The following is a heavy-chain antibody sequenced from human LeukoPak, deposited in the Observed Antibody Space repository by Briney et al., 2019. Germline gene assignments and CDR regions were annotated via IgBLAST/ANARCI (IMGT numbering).Heavy chain of an antibody. J-gene: IGHJ5*02. CDR3: ARHVPDYDLPPNWFDP. CDR2: MYYSGSI. CDR1: GASISSKYYY. Sequence: SETLSLTCTVSGASISSKYYYWGWIRQPPGKGLEWIGSMYYSGSIYYNASLKSRVAISVDTSKNLFSLRLTSVTAADTAVYYCARHVPDYDLPPNWFDPWGQGTLVTVSS. V-gene: IGHV4-39*01. D-gene: IGHD3-3*01.